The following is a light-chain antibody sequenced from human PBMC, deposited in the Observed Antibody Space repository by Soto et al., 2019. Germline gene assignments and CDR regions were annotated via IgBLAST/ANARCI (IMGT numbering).Light chain of an antibody. CDR2: GNN. CDR3: QSYDSLGGPV. J-gene: IGLJ7*01. V-gene: IGLV1-40*01. CDR1: RSNIGADFD. Sequence: QSVLTQPPSVSGAPGQRVTIACTGSRSNIGADFDVHWYQHLPGTAPKLLIYGNNNRPSGVPDRFSGSKSGTSASLAITGLQAEDEADYYCQSYDSLGGPVFGGGTQLTVL.